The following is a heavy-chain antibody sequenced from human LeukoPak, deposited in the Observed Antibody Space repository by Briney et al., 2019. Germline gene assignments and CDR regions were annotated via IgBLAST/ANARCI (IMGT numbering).Heavy chain of an antibody. V-gene: IGHV1-69*13. D-gene: IGHD2-15*01. Sequence: GASVKVSCKASGGTFSSYAISWVRQAPGQGLERMGGIIPIFGTANYAQKFQGRVTITADESTSTAYMELSSLRSEDTAVYYCARASLGYCSGGSCSGQHYYGMDVWGQGTTVTVSS. CDR2: IIPIFGTA. CDR3: ARASLGYCSGGSCSGQHYYGMDV. CDR1: GGTFSSYA. J-gene: IGHJ6*02.